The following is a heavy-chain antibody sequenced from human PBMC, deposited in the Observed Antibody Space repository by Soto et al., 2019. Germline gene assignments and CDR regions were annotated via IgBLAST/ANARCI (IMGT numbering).Heavy chain of an antibody. CDR2: IHSSGTT. CDR1: SGPINSFY. CDR3: ARDRIIGTSYSDY. D-gene: IGHD1-7*01. Sequence: SETLSLTCTVSSGPINSFYWAWMRQPAGKGLEWIGRIHSSGTTNYNPSLSSRVTMSVDPSKNQFSLRLTSVTAADTAVYYCARDRIIGTSYSDYWGQGILVTVSS. V-gene: IGHV4-4*07. J-gene: IGHJ4*02.